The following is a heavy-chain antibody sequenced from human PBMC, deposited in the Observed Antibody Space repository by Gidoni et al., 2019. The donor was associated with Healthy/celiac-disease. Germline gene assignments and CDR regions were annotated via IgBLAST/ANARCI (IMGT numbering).Heavy chain of an antibody. Sequence: EVQLVESGGGLVQPGGSLRLSCAASGFTFSSYSMTWVRQAPGKGLEWVSYISSSSSTIYYADSVKGRFTISRDNAKNSLYLQMNSLRDEDTAVYYCARDEFYGDYFLGRGSPGGMDVWGQGTTVTVSS. CDR3: ARDEFYGDYFLGRGSPGGMDV. V-gene: IGHV3-48*02. J-gene: IGHJ6*02. CDR1: GFTFSSYS. D-gene: IGHD4-17*01. CDR2: ISSSSSTI.